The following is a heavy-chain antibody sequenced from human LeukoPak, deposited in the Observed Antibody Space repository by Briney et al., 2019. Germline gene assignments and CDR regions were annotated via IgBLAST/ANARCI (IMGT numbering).Heavy chain of an antibody. CDR2: INPSGGST. J-gene: IGHJ4*02. D-gene: IGHD3-22*01. Sequence: ASVKVSCKASGYTFTSYYMHWVRQAPGQGLEWMGIINPSGGSTSYAQKFQGRVTMTRDTSTSTVYMELSSLRSEDTAVYYCARDRRDYYDSSGVSFDYWGQGTLVTVSS. CDR3: ARDRRDYYDSSGVSFDY. CDR1: GYTFTSYY. V-gene: IGHV1-46*01.